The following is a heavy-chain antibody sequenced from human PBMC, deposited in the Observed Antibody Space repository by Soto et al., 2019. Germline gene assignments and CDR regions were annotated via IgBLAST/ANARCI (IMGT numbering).Heavy chain of an antibody. CDR2: IDPRSGGT. Sequence: ASVKVSCKVSGYPFTTYYIHWVRQAPGQGLEWMGWIDPRSGGTVYEQRFQGRVTMTRDTSISTVYMDLSGLTSDDTALYYCATDDYGIFPYWGQGSLVTVSS. CDR1: GYPFTTYY. V-gene: IGHV1-2*02. J-gene: IGHJ4*02. D-gene: IGHD3-10*01. CDR3: ATDDYGIFPY.